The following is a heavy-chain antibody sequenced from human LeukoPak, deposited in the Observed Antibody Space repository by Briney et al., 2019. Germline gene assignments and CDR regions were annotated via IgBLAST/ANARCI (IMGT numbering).Heavy chain of an antibody. V-gene: IGHV3-11*04. CDR3: ARDSGDSMIVVVTPFDY. D-gene: IGHD3-22*01. J-gene: IGHJ4*02. CDR1: GFTFSDYY. Sequence: GGSLRLSCAASGFTFSDYYMSWLRQAPGKGLEWVSYISSSGSTIYYADSVKGRFTISRDNAKNSLYLQMNSLRAEDTAVYYCARDSGDSMIVVVTPFDYWGQGTLVTVSS. CDR2: ISSSGSTI.